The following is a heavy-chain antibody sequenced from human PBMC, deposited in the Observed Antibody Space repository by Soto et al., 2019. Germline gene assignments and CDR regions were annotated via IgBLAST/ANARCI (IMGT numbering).Heavy chain of an antibody. V-gene: IGHV4-4*02. J-gene: IGHJ4*02. CDR3: ARVIGYCSGGSCYYFDY. CDR1: GGSISSSNW. Sequence: SETLSLTCAVSGGSISSSNWWSWVRQPPGKGLEWIGEIYHSGSTNYNPSLKSRVTISVDKSKNQFSLKLSSVTAADTAVYYCARVIGYCSGGSCYYFDYWGQGTLVTVSS. CDR2: IYHSGST. D-gene: IGHD2-15*01.